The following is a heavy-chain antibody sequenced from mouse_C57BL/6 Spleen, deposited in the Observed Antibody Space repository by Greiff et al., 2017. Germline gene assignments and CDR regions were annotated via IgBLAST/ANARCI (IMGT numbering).Heavy chain of an antibody. CDR2: IDPETGGT. CDR3: TPRSFAY. CDR1: GYTFTDYE. J-gene: IGHJ3*01. Sequence: QVQLQQSGAELVRPGASVTLSCKASGYTFTDYEMHWVKQTPVHGLEWIGAIDPETGGTAYNQKFKGKAILTAYKSSSTAYMELRSLTSEDSAVYYCTPRSFAYWGQGTLVTVSA. V-gene: IGHV1-15*01.